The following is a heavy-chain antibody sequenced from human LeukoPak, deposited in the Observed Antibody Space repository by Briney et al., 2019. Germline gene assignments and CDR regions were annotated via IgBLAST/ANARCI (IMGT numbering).Heavy chain of an antibody. J-gene: IGHJ5*02. CDR1: GYTFTSYG. V-gene: IGHV1-18*01. Sequence: ASVKVSCKASGYTFTSYGISWVRQAPGQGLEWMGWISAYNGNTNYAQKLQGRVTMTTDTSTSTAYMELRSLRSDDTAVYYCAVARRDDCDDYGGLNWFDPWGQGTLVTVSS. CDR2: ISAYNGNT. D-gene: IGHD4-17*01. CDR3: AVARRDDCDDYGGLNWFDP.